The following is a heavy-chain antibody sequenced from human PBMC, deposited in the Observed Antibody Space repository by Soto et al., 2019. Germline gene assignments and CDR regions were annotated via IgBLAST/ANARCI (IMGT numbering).Heavy chain of an antibody. V-gene: IGHV4-59*01. Sequence: SETLSLTCTVSGGSISDADWSWIRQPPGKGLEWIGHISHSGSTNYNPSLKSRVTISVDTSKRQFSLKLSSVTAADTAVYYCAREARGVISGMDVWGQGTTVTVSS. CDR2: ISHSGST. CDR1: GGSISDAD. J-gene: IGHJ6*02. D-gene: IGHD3-10*01. CDR3: AREARGVISGMDV.